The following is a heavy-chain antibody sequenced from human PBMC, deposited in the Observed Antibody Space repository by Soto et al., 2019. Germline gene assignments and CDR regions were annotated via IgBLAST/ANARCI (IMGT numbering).Heavy chain of an antibody. D-gene: IGHD2-15*01. V-gene: IGHV4-34*01. J-gene: IGHJ3*02. CDR2: INHSGST. CDR1: GGSFSGYY. CDR3: ATGSPDWAFDI. Sequence: SETLSLTCAVYGGSFSGYYWSWIRQPPGKGLEWIGEINHSGSTNYNPSLKSRVTISVDTSKNQFSLKLSSVTAADTAVYYCATGSPDWAFDIWGQGTMVTVSS.